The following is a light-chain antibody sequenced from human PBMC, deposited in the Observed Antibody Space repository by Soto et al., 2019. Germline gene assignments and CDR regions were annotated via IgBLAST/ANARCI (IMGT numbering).Light chain of an antibody. CDR3: LQDFKYPRT. V-gene: IGKV1-6*01. J-gene: IGKJ1*01. Sequence: AIQMTQSPSSLSASVGDRVTITCRASQDIRTELGWYQQKPGKAPRLLIYGTFSLQSGVPSRFSGSGSGTDFTLTISSLQPDDFATYYCLQDFKYPRTFCQETKVDIK. CDR2: GTF. CDR1: QDIRTE.